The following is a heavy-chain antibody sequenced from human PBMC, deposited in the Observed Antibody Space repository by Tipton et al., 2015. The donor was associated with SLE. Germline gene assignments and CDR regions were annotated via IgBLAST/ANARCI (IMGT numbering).Heavy chain of an antibody. CDR2: ISYSGVT. CDR1: GGSVSSNY. Sequence: TLSLTCTVSGGSVSSNYWSWIRQPPGKGLEWVGSISYSGVTKYNPSLRSRATISLDTSKDQISLELTSVTAADTAVYYCSGDSLGVDHWGQGTLVTVSS. CDR3: SGDSLGVDH. J-gene: IGHJ5*02. D-gene: IGHD3-10*01. V-gene: IGHV4-59*08.